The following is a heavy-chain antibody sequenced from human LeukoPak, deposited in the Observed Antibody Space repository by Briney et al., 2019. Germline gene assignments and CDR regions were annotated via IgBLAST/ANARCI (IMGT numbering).Heavy chain of an antibody. CDR3: ARRSSGSPPYYFGY. V-gene: IGHV3-74*01. D-gene: IGHD1-26*01. CDR2: IKGDGIST. CDR1: GFDFSSNW. J-gene: IGHJ4*02. Sequence: GGSLRLSCAASGFDFSSNWMHWVRHAPGQGLVWVSRIKGDGISTNYADSVKGRFTISRDNAKNTLYLQMNSLRAEDTAVYYCARRSSGSPPYYFGYWGQGTLVTVSS.